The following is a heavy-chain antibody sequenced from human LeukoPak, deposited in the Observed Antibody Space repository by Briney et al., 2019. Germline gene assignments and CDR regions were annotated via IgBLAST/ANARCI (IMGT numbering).Heavy chain of an antibody. CDR3: ARVGYYYDSSGLGSFDI. D-gene: IGHD3-22*01. CDR2: ISAYNGNT. V-gene: IGHV1-18*01. J-gene: IGHJ3*02. CDR1: GYTFTSYG. Sequence: ASVKVSCKASGYTFTSYGISWVRQAPGQGLEWMGWISAYNGNTNYAQKLQGRVTMTTDTSTSTAYMELSSLRSEDTAIYYCARVGYYYDSSGLGSFDIWGQGTLVAVSS.